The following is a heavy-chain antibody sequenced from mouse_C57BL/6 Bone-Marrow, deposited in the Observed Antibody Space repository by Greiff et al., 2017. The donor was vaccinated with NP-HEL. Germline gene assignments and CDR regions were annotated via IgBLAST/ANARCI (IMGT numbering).Heavy chain of an antibody. CDR3: AGRRDGGFAY. CDR2: ISSGSSTI. CDR1: GFTFSDYG. Sequence: EVMLVESGGGLVKPGGSLKLSCAASGFTFSDYGMHWVRQAPEKGLEWVAYISSGSSTIYYADTVKGRFTISRDNAKNTLFLQMTSLRSEDTAMYYCAGRRDGGFAYWGQGTLVTVSA. V-gene: IGHV5-17*01. J-gene: IGHJ3*01. D-gene: IGHD3-3*01.